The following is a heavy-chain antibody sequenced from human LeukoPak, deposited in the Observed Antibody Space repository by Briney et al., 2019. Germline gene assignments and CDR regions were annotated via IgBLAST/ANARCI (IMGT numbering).Heavy chain of an antibody. CDR3: ARVVVISPTYYFDF. D-gene: IGHD3-22*01. CDR1: GFTFSRYW. CDR2: IRQDGSEI. J-gene: IGHJ4*02. V-gene: IGHV3-7*01. Sequence: GGSLRLSCAASGFTFSRYWMTWVRQAPRKGLKWVANIRQDGSEIYYVDSVKGRFTISRDNAKNSLYLQMNSLSAEDTAVYYCARVVVISPTYYFDFWGQGALVTVPS.